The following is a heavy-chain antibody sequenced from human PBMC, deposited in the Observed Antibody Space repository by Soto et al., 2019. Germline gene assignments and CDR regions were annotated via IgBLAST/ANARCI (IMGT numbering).Heavy chain of an antibody. D-gene: IGHD4-17*01. CDR1: GGPITSGGYS. Sequence: SETLSLTCAVSGGPITSGGYSWSWIRQPPGKGLEWIGYIYHSGGTYYNPSLKSRVTLSIDRTKKQFSLKLKSVTAADTAVYFCDRTMTTSGWFDPWGQGTLVTVSS. V-gene: IGHV4-30-2*01. J-gene: IGHJ5*02. CDR2: IYHSGGT. CDR3: DRTMTTSGWFDP.